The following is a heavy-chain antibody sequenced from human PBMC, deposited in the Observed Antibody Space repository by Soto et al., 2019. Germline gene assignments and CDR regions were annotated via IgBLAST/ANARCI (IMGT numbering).Heavy chain of an antibody. CDR2: INTNTGNP. D-gene: IGHD3-9*01. J-gene: IGHJ5*02. CDR1: GYTFTSYA. CDR3: ARDHYDILTGSFDP. Sequence: ASVKVSCKASGYTFTSYAMTWVRQAPGQGLEWMGWINTNTGNPTYAQGFTGRFVFSLDTSVSTAYLQICSLKAEDTAVYYCARDHYDILTGSFDPWGQGTLVTVSS. V-gene: IGHV7-4-1*01.